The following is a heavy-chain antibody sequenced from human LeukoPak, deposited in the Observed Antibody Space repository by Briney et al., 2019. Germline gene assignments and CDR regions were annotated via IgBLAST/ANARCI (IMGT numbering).Heavy chain of an antibody. J-gene: IGHJ4*02. CDR1: GFTFSSYA. CDR2: IYSGGST. Sequence: GGSLRLSCAASGFTFSSYAMSWVRQAPGKGLEWVSVIYSGGSTKYADSVKGRFTISRDNSKNTLYLQMNSLRAEDTAVYYCAREEDYWGQGTLVTVSS. V-gene: IGHV3-53*01. CDR3: AREEDY.